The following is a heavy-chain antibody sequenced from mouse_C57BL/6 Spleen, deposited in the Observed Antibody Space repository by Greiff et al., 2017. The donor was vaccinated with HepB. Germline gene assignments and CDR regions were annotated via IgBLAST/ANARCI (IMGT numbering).Heavy chain of an antibody. Sequence: QEQLKESGAELVKPGASVKISCKASGYAFSSYWMNWVKQRPGKGLEWIGQIYPGDGDTNYNGKFKGKATLTADKSSSTAYMQLSSLTSEDSAVYFCARSSYDYDRTVFAYWGQGTLVTVSA. CDR3: ARSSYDYDRTVFAY. CDR1: GYAFSSYW. CDR2: IYPGDGDT. V-gene: IGHV1-80*01. J-gene: IGHJ3*01. D-gene: IGHD2-4*01.